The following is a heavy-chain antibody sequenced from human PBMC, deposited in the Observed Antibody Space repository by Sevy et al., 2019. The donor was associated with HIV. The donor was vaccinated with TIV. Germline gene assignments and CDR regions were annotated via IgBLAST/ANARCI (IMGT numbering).Heavy chain of an antibody. CDR2: IKRDGSEK. Sequence: GGSLRLSCAASGFTFSSYWMTWVRQAPGKGLEWVANIKRDGSEKYYVDSVKGRLTISRDNAKNSLFLQMNSLTAEDTAIYYCARDCSSTNCLWGLDVWGQGTTVTVSS. J-gene: IGHJ6*02. CDR3: ARDCSSTNCLWGLDV. D-gene: IGHD2-2*01. CDR1: GFTFSSYW. V-gene: IGHV3-7*03.